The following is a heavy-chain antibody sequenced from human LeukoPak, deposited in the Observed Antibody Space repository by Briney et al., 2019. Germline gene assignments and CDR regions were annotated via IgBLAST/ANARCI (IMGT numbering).Heavy chain of an antibody. J-gene: IGHJ3*02. Sequence: ASVKVSCKASGYTFTSHYMHWVRQAPGQGLEWMGIINPSGGSTSYAQKFQGRVTMTRDMSTSTVYMELSSLRSEDTAVYYCARDRSSGGDAFDIWGQGTMVTVSS. V-gene: IGHV1-46*01. CDR2: INPSGGST. CDR1: GYTFTSHY. CDR3: ARDRSSGGDAFDI. D-gene: IGHD6-19*01.